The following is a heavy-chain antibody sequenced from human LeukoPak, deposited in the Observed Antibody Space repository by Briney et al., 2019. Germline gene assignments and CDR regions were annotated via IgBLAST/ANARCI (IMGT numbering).Heavy chain of an antibody. V-gene: IGHV4-59*08. CDR2: IYYSGST. CDR3: ARGSGGYYDSSGNLDY. D-gene: IGHD3-22*01. Sequence: SETLSLTCTVSGGSISSYYWSWIRQPPGKGLEWIGYIYYSGSTNYNPSLKSRVTISVDTSKNQFSLKLSSVTAADTAVYYCARGSGGYYDSSGNLDYWGQGTLVTVSS. CDR1: GGSISSYY. J-gene: IGHJ4*02.